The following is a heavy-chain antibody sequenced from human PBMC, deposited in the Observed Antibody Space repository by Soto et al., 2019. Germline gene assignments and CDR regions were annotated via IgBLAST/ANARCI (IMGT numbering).Heavy chain of an antibody. V-gene: IGHV4-61*01. CDR3: ASIIRRELPRVDH. CDR2: IYYSGST. D-gene: IGHD1-26*01. Sequence: SETLSLTCTVSGGSVSSGSYYWSWIRQPPGKGLEWIGYIYYSGSTNYNPSLKSRVTISVDTSKNQFSLKLSSVTAADTAVYYCASIIRRELPRVDHWGQGTLVTVSS. CDR1: GGSVSSGSYY. J-gene: IGHJ4*02.